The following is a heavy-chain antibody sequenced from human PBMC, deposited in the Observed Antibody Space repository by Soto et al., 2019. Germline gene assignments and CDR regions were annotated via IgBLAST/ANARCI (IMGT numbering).Heavy chain of an antibody. CDR3: ARESYGYSGYYYYYGMDV. V-gene: IGHV4-30-2*06. J-gene: IGHJ6*02. CDR2: ISHLEST. Sequence: SETLSLTCTVSGASISYGGFSWSWIRQSPGKGLEWIGYISHLESTYFHPSFKSRLTISVDTSKNQFSLKLSSVTAADTAVYYCARESYGYSGYYYYYGMDVWGQGTTVTVSS. CDR1: GASISYGGFS. D-gene: IGHD5-18*01.